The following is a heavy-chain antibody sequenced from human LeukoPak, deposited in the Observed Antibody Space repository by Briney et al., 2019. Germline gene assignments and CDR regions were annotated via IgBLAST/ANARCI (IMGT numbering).Heavy chain of an antibody. CDR2: ISGSGGST. CDR3: AKLEDIVVVVAATGSGHAFDI. Sequence: GGSLRLSCAASGFTFSSYAMSWVRQAPGKALEWVSAISGSGGSTYHADYAKGRFTISRDNSKNTLYLQMNSLRAEDTAVYYCAKLEDIVVVVAATGSGHAFDIWGQGTMVTVSS. J-gene: IGHJ3*02. V-gene: IGHV3-23*01. D-gene: IGHD2-15*01. CDR1: GFTFSSYA.